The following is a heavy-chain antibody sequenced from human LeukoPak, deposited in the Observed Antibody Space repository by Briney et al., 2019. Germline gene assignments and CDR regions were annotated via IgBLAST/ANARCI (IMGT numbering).Heavy chain of an antibody. D-gene: IGHD5-12*01. CDR2: INPNSGGT. J-gene: IGHJ6*02. Sequence: GASVKVSCKASGYTFTGYYMHWVRQAPGQGLEWMGWINPNSGGTNYAQKFQGRVTMTRDTSISTAYMELSRLRSDDTAVYYCAGTTLREYYYYGMDVSGQGTTVTVSS. V-gene: IGHV1-2*02. CDR1: GYTFTGYY. CDR3: AGTTLREYYYYGMDV.